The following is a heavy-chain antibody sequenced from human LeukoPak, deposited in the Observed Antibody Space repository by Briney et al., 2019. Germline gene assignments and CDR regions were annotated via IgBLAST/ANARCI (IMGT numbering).Heavy chain of an antibody. J-gene: IGHJ4*02. CDR3: ARFLDPEYYGSGSLLDY. D-gene: IGHD3-10*01. CDR1: GYTLTELS. CDR2: FDPEDGET. V-gene: IGHV1-24*01. Sequence: ASVKVSCKVSGYTLTELSMHWVRQAPGKGLEWMGGFDPEDGETIYAQKFQGRVTITADESTSTAYMELRSLRSDDTAVYYCARFLDPEYYGSGSLLDYWGQGTLVTVSS.